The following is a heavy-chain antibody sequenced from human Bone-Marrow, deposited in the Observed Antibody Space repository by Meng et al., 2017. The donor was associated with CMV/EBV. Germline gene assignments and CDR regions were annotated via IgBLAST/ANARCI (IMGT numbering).Heavy chain of an antibody. D-gene: IGHD1-26*01. CDR3: ARDPSAIVGATLDY. Sequence: GESLKISCAASGFTFSSYAMHWVRQAPGKGLEWVAVISYDGSNKYYADSVKGRFTISRDNSKNTLYLQMNSLRAEDTAVYYCARDPSAIVGATLDYWGQGPLVTVSS. J-gene: IGHJ4*02. CDR2: ISYDGSNK. V-gene: IGHV3-30*04. CDR1: GFTFSSYA.